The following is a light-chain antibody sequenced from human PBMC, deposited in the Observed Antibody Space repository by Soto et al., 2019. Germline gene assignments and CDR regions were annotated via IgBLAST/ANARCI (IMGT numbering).Light chain of an antibody. CDR3: ATWDFSLSAGV. CDR2: EVS. J-gene: IGLJ3*02. V-gene: IGLV2-14*01. Sequence: QSALTQPASVSGSPGQSITISCTGTSSDVGGYNYVSWYQQHPGKAPKLMIYEVSNRPSGVSNRFSGSKSGNTASLTISGLQAEDEADYYCATWDFSLSAGVFGGGTKLTVL. CDR1: SSDVGGYNY.